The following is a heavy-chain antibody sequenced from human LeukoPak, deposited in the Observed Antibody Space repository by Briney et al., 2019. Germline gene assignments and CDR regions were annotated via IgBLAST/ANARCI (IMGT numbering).Heavy chain of an antibody. Sequence: GGSLRLSCAASGFTFINAWMNWVRQAPGKGLEWVSYISSSGSTIYHADSVKGRFTISRDNAKNSLYLQMNSLRAEDTAVYYCARDTVTTMQYFDYWGQGTLVTVSS. CDR3: ARDTVTTMQYFDY. CDR2: ISSSGSTI. J-gene: IGHJ4*02. V-gene: IGHV3-11*01. D-gene: IGHD4-17*01. CDR1: GFTFINAW.